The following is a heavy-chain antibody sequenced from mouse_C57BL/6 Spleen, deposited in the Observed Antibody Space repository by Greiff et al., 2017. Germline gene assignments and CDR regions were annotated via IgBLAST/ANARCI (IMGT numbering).Heavy chain of an antibody. CDR3: AREYYGSFFDY. J-gene: IGHJ2*01. D-gene: IGHD1-1*01. CDR2: IYPGDGDT. V-gene: IGHV1-82*01. CDR1: GYAFSSSW. Sequence: QVQLQQSGPELVKPGASVKISCKASGYAFSSSWMNWVKQRPGKGLEWIGRIYPGDGDTNYNGKFKGKATLTADKSSSTAYMQLSSLTSEDSAVYFCAREYYGSFFDYWGQGTTLTVSS.